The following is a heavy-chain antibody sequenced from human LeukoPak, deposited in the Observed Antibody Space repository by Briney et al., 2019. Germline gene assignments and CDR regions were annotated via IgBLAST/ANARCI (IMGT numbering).Heavy chain of an antibody. V-gene: IGHV1-8*01. Sequence: ASVKVSCKASGYTFTSYDINWVRQTTGQGLEWMGWMNPNSGNTGYALKFQGRVTMTRNTSISTAYMELSSLRSEDTAVYYCARRGPYCSGGSCYVGDNDYWGQGTLVTVSS. J-gene: IGHJ4*02. CDR1: GYTFTSYD. CDR3: ARRGPYCSGGSCYVGDNDY. CDR2: MNPNSGNT. D-gene: IGHD2-15*01.